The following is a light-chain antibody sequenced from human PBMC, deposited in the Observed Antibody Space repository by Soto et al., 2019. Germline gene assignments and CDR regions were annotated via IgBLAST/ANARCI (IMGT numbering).Light chain of an antibody. CDR1: QSISGC. CDR2: GAS. V-gene: IGKV1-39*01. J-gene: IGKJ2*01. Sequence: DIQMTQSPSSLSASVGDRVTITCRASQSISGCLTWYQHKPGRAPNLLIYGASTLQSGVPSRFSGSGSGTDFTPTISSLQPEDFATYYCQQSCNAPYTFGQGTKLDIK. CDR3: QQSCNAPYT.